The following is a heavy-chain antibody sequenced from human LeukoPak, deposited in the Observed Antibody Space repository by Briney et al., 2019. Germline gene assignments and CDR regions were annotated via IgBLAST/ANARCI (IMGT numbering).Heavy chain of an antibody. Sequence: AGGSLRLSCAAFGFTFSSYDMHWVRQATGKGLEWVSVIGTSGDTYYAGSVKGRFTISRENAKNSLYLQMNSLTAGDTAVYYCSRVGSSGWPNYFDSWGQGTLVTVSS. CDR3: SRVGSSGWPNYFDS. V-gene: IGHV3-13*04. D-gene: IGHD6-19*01. J-gene: IGHJ4*02. CDR1: GFTFSSYD. CDR2: IGTSGDT.